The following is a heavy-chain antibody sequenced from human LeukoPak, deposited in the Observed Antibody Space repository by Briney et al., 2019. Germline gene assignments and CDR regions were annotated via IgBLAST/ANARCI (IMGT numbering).Heavy chain of an antibody. D-gene: IGHD6-13*01. V-gene: IGHV4-39*01. Sequence: SSETLSLTCTVSGGSISTNNYYWGWIRQSPGKGLEWIGSIYYGGSTYYNPSLKSRVTISVDTSKNQFSLRLSSVTAADTAVYYCARRYAAYGIAEYYYDSWGQGSLVTVSS. J-gene: IGHJ4*02. CDR2: IYYGGST. CDR1: GGSISTNNYY. CDR3: ARRYAAYGIAEYYYDS.